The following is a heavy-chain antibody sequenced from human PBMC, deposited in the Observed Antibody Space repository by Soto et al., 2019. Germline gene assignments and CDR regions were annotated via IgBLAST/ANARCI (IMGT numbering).Heavy chain of an antibody. Sequence: GGSLRLSCAASGFTFSSYAMSWVRQAPGKGPEWVSAISGSGGSTYYADSVKGRFTISRDNAKNTLSLQMNSLRAEDTAVYYCANGNSGPLGYWGQVTLVTVSS. CDR1: GFTFSSYA. J-gene: IGHJ4*02. D-gene: IGHD1-26*01. V-gene: IGHV3-23*01. CDR2: ISGSGGST. CDR3: ANGNSGPLGY.